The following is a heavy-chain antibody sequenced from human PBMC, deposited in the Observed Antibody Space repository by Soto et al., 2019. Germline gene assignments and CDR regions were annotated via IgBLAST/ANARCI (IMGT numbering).Heavy chain of an antibody. D-gene: IGHD3-10*01. V-gene: IGHV3-23*01. CDR3: AKDTTYYYGSGSSKNYYYYYMDV. J-gene: IGHJ6*03. CDR2: ISGSGGST. CDR1: GFTFSSYA. Sequence: GGSLRLSCAASGFTFSSYAMSWVRQAPGKGLEWVSAISGSGGSTYYADSVKGRFTISRDNSKNTLYLQMNSLRAEDTAVYYCAKDTTYYYGSGSSKNYYYYYMDVWGKGTTVTVSS.